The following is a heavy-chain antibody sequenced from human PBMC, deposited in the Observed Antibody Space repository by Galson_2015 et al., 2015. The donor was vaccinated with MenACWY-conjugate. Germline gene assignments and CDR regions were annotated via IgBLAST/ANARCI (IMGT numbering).Heavy chain of an antibody. V-gene: IGHV3-23*01. J-gene: IGHJ5*02. CDR3: AKAAVAVGMNLFDP. CDR2: ISDYT. CDR1: GFTFGSYA. D-gene: IGHD6-19*01. Sequence: SLRLSCAASGFTFGSYAMSWVRQAPGKGLEWVSTISDYTYYADSVKGRFTISRDNFKNTLNLQMNSLRAEDTAVYYCAKAAVAVGMNLFDPWGRGTLVTVSS.